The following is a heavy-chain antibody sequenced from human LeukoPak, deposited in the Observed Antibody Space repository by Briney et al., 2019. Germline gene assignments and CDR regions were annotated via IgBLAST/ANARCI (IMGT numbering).Heavy chain of an antibody. Sequence: SETLSLTCTVSGGSISSRNYYWGYIRQPPGKGLEWIGSIYYSGRTYSNPSLNSRVTVSVDMSKNQFSLKLSSVTAADTGIYYCVRHRSSTTCPTKNAFDIWGQGTMVTVSS. V-gene: IGHV4-39*01. D-gene: IGHD2-2*01. CDR2: IYYSGRT. J-gene: IGHJ3*02. CDR1: GGSISSRNYY. CDR3: VRHRSSTTCPTKNAFDI.